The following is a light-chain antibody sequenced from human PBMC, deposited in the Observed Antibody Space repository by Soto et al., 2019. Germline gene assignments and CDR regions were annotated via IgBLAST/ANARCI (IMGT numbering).Light chain of an antibody. CDR3: QQRDNRPYT. Sequence: EIVLTQSPATLSLSPGDRATLSCRASQSVSTYVAWYQQKPGQAPRLVLYHASNKATGVPARFSGSESETDFTLTISGLEPEDFAPYYCQQRDNRPYTFGHGTRLEI. CDR1: QSVSTY. CDR2: HAS. V-gene: IGKV3-11*01. J-gene: IGKJ2*01.